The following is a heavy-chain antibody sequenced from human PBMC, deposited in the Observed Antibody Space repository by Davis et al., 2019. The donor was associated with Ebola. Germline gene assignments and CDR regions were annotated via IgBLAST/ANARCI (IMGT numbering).Heavy chain of an antibody. J-gene: IGHJ6*04. Sequence: GESLKISCAASGFTFSSYWMHWVRQAPGKGLVWVSRINSDGSSTSYADSVKGRFTISRDNAKNTLYLQMNSLRAEDTAVYYCARAPGGMDVWGKGTTVTVSS. CDR1: GFTFSSYW. CDR3: ARAPGGMDV. CDR2: INSDGSST. V-gene: IGHV3-74*01.